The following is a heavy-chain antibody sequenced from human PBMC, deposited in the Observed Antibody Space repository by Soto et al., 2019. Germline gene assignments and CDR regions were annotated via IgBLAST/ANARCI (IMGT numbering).Heavy chain of an antibody. V-gene: IGHV3-74*01. CDR2: ISDDGSTA. J-gene: IGHJ4*01. CDR1: GFTFSAYW. Sequence: GGPLRFSCAVSGFTFSAYWMHWVRQVPGKGLTWVSRISDDGSTATYADSVKGRSIISRDNAKNTLYLEMNTLRADDSGLYYCARGPRVSSTGTGAHWGRGTLVTVSS. CDR3: ARGPRVSSTGTGAH. D-gene: IGHD1-1*01.